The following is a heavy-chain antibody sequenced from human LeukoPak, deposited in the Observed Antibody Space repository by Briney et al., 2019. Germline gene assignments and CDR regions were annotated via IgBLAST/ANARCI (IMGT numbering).Heavy chain of an antibody. Sequence: TGGSLRLSCAASGFTFGSYAMSWVRQAPGKGLEWVSGISGSGGSTYYADSVKGRFTISRDNSKNTLYLQMNSLRAEDTAVYYCAKDPHFVGKGFDYWGQGTLVTVSS. CDR3: AKDPHFVGKGFDY. CDR2: ISGSGGST. J-gene: IGHJ4*02. D-gene: IGHD3-3*02. CDR1: GFTFGSYA. V-gene: IGHV3-23*01.